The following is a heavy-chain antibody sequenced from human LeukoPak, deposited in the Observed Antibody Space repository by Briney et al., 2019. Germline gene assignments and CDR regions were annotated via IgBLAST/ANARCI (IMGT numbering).Heavy chain of an antibody. V-gene: IGHV3-48*03. D-gene: IGHD3-22*01. J-gene: IGHJ4*02. CDR1: GFTFSSYE. CDR2: ISSSGSTI. Sequence: GGSLRLSCAASGFTFSSYEMNWVRQAPGKGLEWVPYISSSGSTIYYADSVKGRFTISRDNAKNSLYLQMNSLRAEDTAVYYCARLEVITSIDYWGQGTLVTVSS. CDR3: ARLEVITSIDY.